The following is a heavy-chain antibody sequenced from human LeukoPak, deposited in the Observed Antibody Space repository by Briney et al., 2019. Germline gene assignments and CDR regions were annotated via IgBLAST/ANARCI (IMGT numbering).Heavy chain of an antibody. Sequence: GASVKVSCKASGYTFTNYAVNWVRQAPGQGLEWMGWINTNTGNPTYAQGFTGRFVFSLDTSVSTAYLQISSLKADDTAVYYCARVGGSGRADYYYYYMDVWGKGTTVTVSS. V-gene: IGHV7-4-1*02. CDR2: INTNTGNP. D-gene: IGHD3-10*01. CDR3: ARVGGSGRADYYYYYMDV. CDR1: GYTFTNYA. J-gene: IGHJ6*03.